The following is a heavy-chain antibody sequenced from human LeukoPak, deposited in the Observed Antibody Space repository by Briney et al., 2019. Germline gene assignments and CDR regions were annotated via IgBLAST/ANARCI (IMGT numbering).Heavy chain of an antibody. D-gene: IGHD6-13*01. CDR1: GGSFSGYY. Sequence: SETLSLTCAVYGGSFSGYYWSWIRQPPGKGLEWIGEINHSGSTNYNPSLKSRVTISVDTSKNQFSLRLSSVTAAETAVYYCVRHASGYDAFDIWGQGTMVTVSS. CDR3: VRHASGYDAFDI. V-gene: IGHV4-34*01. CDR2: INHSGST. J-gene: IGHJ3*02.